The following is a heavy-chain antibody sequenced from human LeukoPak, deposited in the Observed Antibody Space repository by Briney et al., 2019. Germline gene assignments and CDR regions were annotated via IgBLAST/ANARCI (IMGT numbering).Heavy chain of an antibody. V-gene: IGHV3-21*01. Sequence: GGSLRLSCAASGFTFSSYSMNCVRQAPGKGLEWVSSISSSSSYIYYADSVKGRFTISRDNAKNSLYLQMNSLRAEDTAVYYCARGSSDQDYFDYWGQGTLVTVSS. D-gene: IGHD6-19*01. CDR3: ARGSSDQDYFDY. J-gene: IGHJ4*02. CDR1: GFTFSSYS. CDR2: ISSSSSYI.